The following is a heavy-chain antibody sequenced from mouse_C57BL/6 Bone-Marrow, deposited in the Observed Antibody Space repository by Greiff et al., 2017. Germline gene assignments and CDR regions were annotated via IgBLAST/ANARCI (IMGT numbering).Heavy chain of an antibody. CDR1: GYTFTDHI. CDR2: IYPVSGET. CDR3: GRPGITTVVATEYFDV. V-gene: IGHV1-11*01. D-gene: IGHD1-1*01. J-gene: IGHJ1*03. Sequence: VQLQQSGAELASPGASVTLSCKASGYTFTDHIMNWVKKRPGQGLEWIGRIYPVSGETNYNQKFMGKATFSVDRSSSTVYMVLNSLTSEDPAVXYCGRPGITTVVATEYFDVWGTGTTVTVSS.